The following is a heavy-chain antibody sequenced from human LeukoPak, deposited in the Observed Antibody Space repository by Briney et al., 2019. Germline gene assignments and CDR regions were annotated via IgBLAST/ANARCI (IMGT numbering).Heavy chain of an antibody. J-gene: IGHJ5*02. Sequence: GGSLRLSCAASGFTFNSYWMVWFRQAPGKGLVWVSCINPDGSWTLHADSVKGRFAISRDYARNTLYLQMNSLGVEDTAMYYCARYEQRPGVTASDPWSQGTLVTVSS. CDR1: GFTFNSYW. CDR3: ARYEQRPGVTASDP. V-gene: IGHV3-74*01. CDR2: INPDGSWT. D-gene: IGHD2-21*02.